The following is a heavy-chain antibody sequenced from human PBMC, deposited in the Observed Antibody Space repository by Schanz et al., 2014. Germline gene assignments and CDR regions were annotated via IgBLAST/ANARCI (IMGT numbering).Heavy chain of an antibody. CDR1: RSTFSTYP. CDR2: IIPSLGLA. CDR3: ARGYGDSPTDF. V-gene: IGHV1-69*02. D-gene: IGHD4-17*01. Sequence: QVQLVQSGAEVKKPGSSVKVSCKASRSTFSTYPINWLRQAPGQGLEWMGRIIPSLGLAKYEQKFQGRVTFTADKSTSTAYMELSSLKSEDTAVYYCARGYGDSPTDFWGQGTLVTVSS. J-gene: IGHJ4*02.